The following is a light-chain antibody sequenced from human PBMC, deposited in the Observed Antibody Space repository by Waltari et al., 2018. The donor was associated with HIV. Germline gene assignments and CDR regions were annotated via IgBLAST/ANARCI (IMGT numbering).Light chain of an antibody. V-gene: IGKV3-15*01. CDR1: QSVSSN. CDR2: GAS. Sequence: EIVMTQSPATLSVSPGERATLSCRASQSVSSNLAWYQQKPGQAPRLLIYGASTRATCIPARFSGSGSGTEFTLTISSLQSEDFAVYYCQQYNNWPPMYTFGQGTKLEIK. CDR3: QQYNNWPPMYT. J-gene: IGKJ2*01.